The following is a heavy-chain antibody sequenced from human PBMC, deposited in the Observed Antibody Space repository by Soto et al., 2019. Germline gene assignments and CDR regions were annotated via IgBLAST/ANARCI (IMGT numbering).Heavy chain of an antibody. CDR3: AREQYYDFWSGYYGRDYYYGMDV. CDR2: ISAYNGNT. Sequence: QVQLVQSGAEVKKPGASVKVSCKASGYTFTSYGISWVRRAPGQGLEWMGWISAYNGNTNYAQKLQGRVTMTTDTSTSTAYMELRSLRSDDTAVYYCAREQYYDFWSGYYGRDYYYGMDVWGQGTTVTVSS. D-gene: IGHD3-3*01. CDR1: GYTFTSYG. J-gene: IGHJ6*02. V-gene: IGHV1-18*01.